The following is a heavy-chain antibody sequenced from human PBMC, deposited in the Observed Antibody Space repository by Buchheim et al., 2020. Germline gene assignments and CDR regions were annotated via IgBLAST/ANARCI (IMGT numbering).Heavy chain of an antibody. D-gene: IGHD3-3*01. CDR3: ARHALRFSYFDF. J-gene: IGHJ4*02. Sequence: EVQLVVSGAEVKKPGESLKISCKASGYSFSNYWIGWVRQMPGKGLEWMGIIYPDDSDTRYSPSFQGQVTISADKYISTAYPHWSSLKASDTAMYYCARHALRFSYFDFWGQGAL. V-gene: IGHV5-51*01. CDR2: IYPDDSDT. CDR1: GYSFSNYW.